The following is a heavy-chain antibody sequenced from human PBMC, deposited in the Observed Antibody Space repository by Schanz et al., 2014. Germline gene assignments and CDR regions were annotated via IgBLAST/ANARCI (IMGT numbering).Heavy chain of an antibody. CDR3: AKTLFPGGTQTFGN. D-gene: IGHD2-8*02. J-gene: IGHJ4*02. CDR1: GFTFSSYS. V-gene: IGHV3-23*04. CDR2: FDAHDGRA. Sequence: EVQLVESGGGLVQPGGSLRLSCAASGFTFSSYSMNWVRQAPGKGLEWVSGFDAHDGRAYYADSAKGRFTISRDNSKSTLYVEMNSLRVEDTAVYYCAKTLFPGGTQTFGNWGRGTLXTVSS.